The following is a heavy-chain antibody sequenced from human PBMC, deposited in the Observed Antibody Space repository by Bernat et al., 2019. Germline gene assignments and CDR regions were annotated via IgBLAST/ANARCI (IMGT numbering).Heavy chain of an antibody. CDR3: GRETAYSRPPDPFAFDI. D-gene: IGHD6-13*01. V-gene: IGHV3-30*01. CDR2: ISYDGSNK. J-gene: IGHJ3*02. Sequence: QVQLVESGGGVVQPGRSLRLSCAASGFTFSSYAMHWVRQAPGKGLEWVAVISYDGSNKYYADSVKGRFTISRDNSKNTLYLQMNSLRAEDTAVYYCGRETAYSRPPDPFAFDIWDQGTMVTVSS. CDR1: GFTFSSYA.